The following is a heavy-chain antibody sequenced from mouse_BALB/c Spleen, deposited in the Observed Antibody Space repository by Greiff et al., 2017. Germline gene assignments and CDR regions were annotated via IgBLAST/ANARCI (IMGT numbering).Heavy chain of an antibody. Sequence: EVQRVESGPGLVKPSQSLSLTCSVTGYSITSGYYWNWIRQFPGNKLEWMGYISYDGSNNYNPSLKNRISITRDTSKNQFFLKLNSVTTEDTATYYCALLLRPFDYWGQGTTLTVSS. D-gene: IGHD1-1*01. CDR1: GYSITSGYY. J-gene: IGHJ2*01. CDR2: ISYDGSN. V-gene: IGHV3-6*02. CDR3: ALLLRPFDY.